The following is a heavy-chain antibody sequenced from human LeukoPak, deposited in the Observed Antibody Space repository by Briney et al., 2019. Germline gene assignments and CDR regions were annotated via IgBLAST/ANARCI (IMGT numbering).Heavy chain of an antibody. CDR3: ARGQVAVAGTQYYYYMDV. J-gene: IGHJ6*03. D-gene: IGHD6-19*01. Sequence: SETLSLTCAVSGGSISSSNWWSWVRQPPGKGLEWIGEIYHSGSTNYNPSLKSRVTISVDKSKNQFSLKLSSVTAADTAVYYCARGQVAVAGTQYYYYMDVWGKGTTVTVSS. V-gene: IGHV4-4*02. CDR1: GGSISSSNW. CDR2: IYHSGST.